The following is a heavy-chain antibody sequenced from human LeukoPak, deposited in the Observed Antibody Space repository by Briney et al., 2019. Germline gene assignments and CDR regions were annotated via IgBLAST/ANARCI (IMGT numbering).Heavy chain of an antibody. CDR2: IIPVFGTA. J-gene: IGHJ6*03. CDR1: GGTFSTYV. CDR3: AINQAGYCGGGSCYRHEFYYMDV. Sequence: ASVKVSCKASGGTFSTYVISWVRQAPGQGLEWMGGIIPVFGTANYAEKFQDRVTITADKSTSTAYMELSSLRSEDTAMYYCAINQAGYCGGGSCYRHEFYYMDVWGKGTSVTVSS. D-gene: IGHD2-15*01. V-gene: IGHV1-69*06.